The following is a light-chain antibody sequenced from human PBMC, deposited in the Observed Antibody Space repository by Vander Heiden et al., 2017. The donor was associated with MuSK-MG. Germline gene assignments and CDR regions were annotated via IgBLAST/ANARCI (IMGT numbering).Light chain of an antibody. CDR2: RDS. V-gene: IGLV3-9*01. J-gene: IGLJ2*01. Sequence: SYELTQPLSVSVALGQTARITCGGNNIGSKNVHWYQQKQGQSPGRVIYRDSNRPSGIPERFSGSNSGNKDTLTISRAQAGEEADYYCQVWDSRVVVGGGNKLNVL. CDR1: NIGSKN. CDR3: QVWDSRVV.